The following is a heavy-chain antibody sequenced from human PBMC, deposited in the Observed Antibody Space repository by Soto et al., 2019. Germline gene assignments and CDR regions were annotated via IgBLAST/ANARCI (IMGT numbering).Heavy chain of an antibody. CDR2: IYPGDSDT. J-gene: IGHJ5*01. CDR3: ARPLGTSGWYDF. D-gene: IGHD2-2*01. V-gene: IGHV5-51*01. CDR1: GYSFTSYW. Sequence: GESLKISCKGSGYSFTSYWIGWVRQMPGKGLELMGIIYPGDSDTSYSPSSQGQVTISADKSISTTYLQWSSLKASDTAIYYCARPLGTSGWYDFWGQGTLVTVSS.